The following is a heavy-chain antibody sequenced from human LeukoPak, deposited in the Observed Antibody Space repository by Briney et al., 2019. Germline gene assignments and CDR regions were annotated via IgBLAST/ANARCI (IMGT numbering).Heavy chain of an antibody. CDR3: ARNGAPVVTAITPYYYYMDV. CDR2: IKQEGSEK. Sequence: GGCLRLSCAVSGFTFSRYWMSWVRQAPGKGVEWGANIKQEGSEKYYVDSVKGRFTISRDNARNSLYLQMNRLRAEDTAVYYCARNGAPVVTAITPYYYYMDVWGKGTTATVSS. CDR1: GFTFSRYW. V-gene: IGHV3-7*01. D-gene: IGHD2-21*02. J-gene: IGHJ6*03.